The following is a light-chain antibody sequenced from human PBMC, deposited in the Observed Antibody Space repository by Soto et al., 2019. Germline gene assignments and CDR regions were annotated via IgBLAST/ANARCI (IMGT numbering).Light chain of an antibody. CDR1: HSVSTS. CDR3: QQYNDWPLT. V-gene: IGKV3-11*01. CDR2: DAS. J-gene: IGKJ1*01. Sequence: EIVLTQSPATLCLSPGERATLSCRASHSVSTSLAWYQQKPGQAPRLLIYDASNRATGIPARFSGSGSGTDFTLTIGSLEPEDFALYYCQQYNDWPLTFGQGTKVDIK.